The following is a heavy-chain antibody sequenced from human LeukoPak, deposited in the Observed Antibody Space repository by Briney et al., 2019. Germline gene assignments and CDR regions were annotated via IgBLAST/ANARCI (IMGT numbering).Heavy chain of an antibody. CDR2: ISYDGSNK. V-gene: IGHV3-30*03. J-gene: IGHJ3*02. D-gene: IGHD3-22*01. CDR1: GFTFKNYG. Sequence: GGSLRLSCAASGFTFKNYGMSWVRQVPGQGLEWVAVISYDGSNKYYADSVKGRFTISRDNSKNTLYLQMNSLRAEDTAVYYCARYAYDSSGYYLGHAFDIWGQGTMVTVSP. CDR3: ARYAYDSSGYYLGHAFDI.